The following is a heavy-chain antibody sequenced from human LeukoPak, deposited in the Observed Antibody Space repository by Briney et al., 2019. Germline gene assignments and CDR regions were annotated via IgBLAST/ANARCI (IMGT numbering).Heavy chain of an antibody. CDR2: IYYTGST. CDR3: SRGSVARFDN. Sequence: SETLSLTCSVSGASISSYYWSWIRQPPGKTLEWIGYIYYTGSTNYNPPLKSRVTISADTSKSQFYLNVTSVTAADTAVYYCSRGSVARFDNWGQGILVTVSS. J-gene: IGHJ4*02. CDR1: GASISSYY. D-gene: IGHD4-23*01. V-gene: IGHV4-59*01.